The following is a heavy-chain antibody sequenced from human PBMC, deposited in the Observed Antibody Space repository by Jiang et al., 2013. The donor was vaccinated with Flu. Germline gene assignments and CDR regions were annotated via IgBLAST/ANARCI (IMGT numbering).Heavy chain of an antibody. V-gene: IGHV1-2*02. CDR2: INPNSGGT. J-gene: IGHJ6*02. D-gene: IGHD3-10*01. Sequence: VQLVESGAEVKKPGASVKVSCKASGYTSTGYYMHWVRQAPGQGLEWMGWINPNSGGTNYAQKFQGRVTMTRDTSISTAYMELSRLRSDDTAVYYCARGHGSGSYYVPYYYYGMDVWGQGTTVTVSS. CDR1: GYTSTGYY. CDR3: ARGHGSGSYYVPYYYYGMDV.